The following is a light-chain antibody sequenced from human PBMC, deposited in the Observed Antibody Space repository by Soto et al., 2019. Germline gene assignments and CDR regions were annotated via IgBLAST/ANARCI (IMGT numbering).Light chain of an antibody. CDR3: HQYGSSPWT. CDR2: GAS. J-gene: IGKJ1*01. Sequence: EIVLTQSPGTLSLSPGERATLSCRASESVASNYLAWYQHKPGQAPRLLFFGASNRATGIPDRFSGSGSGTDCTLNISRLEPEDFAVYYCHQYGSSPWTLGQGTKVDIK. CDR1: ESVASNY. V-gene: IGKV3-20*01.